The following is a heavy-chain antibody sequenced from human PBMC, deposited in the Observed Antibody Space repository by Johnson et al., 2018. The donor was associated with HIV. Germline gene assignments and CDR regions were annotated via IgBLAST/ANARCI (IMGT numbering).Heavy chain of an antibody. V-gene: IGHV3-30*03. CDR2: ISYDGSNQ. Sequence: QVQLVESGGGVVQPGRSLRVSCGASGFTFSSHDMHWVRQAPGKGLEWVAVISYDGSNQYCADSVKGRFTISRDNSNKTVYLQMNSLRAEDTAVYYCARAPEVRGIDAFDIWGQGTMVTVSS. CDR3: ARAPEVRGIDAFDI. D-gene: IGHD3-10*01. J-gene: IGHJ3*02. CDR1: GFTFSSHD.